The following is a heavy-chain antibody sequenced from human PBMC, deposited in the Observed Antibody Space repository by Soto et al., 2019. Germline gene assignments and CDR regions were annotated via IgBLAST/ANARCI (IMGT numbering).Heavy chain of an antibody. Sequence: GASVKVSFKASGFTFTSSAVQWVRQARGQRLEWIGWIVVGSGNTNYAQKFQERVTITRDMSTSTAYMELSSLRSEDTAVYYCAADWGFVLEPEFDYWGQGTLVTVSS. J-gene: IGHJ4*02. V-gene: IGHV1-58*01. CDR1: GFTFTSSA. D-gene: IGHD3-3*02. CDR2: IVVGSGNT. CDR3: AADWGFVLEPEFDY.